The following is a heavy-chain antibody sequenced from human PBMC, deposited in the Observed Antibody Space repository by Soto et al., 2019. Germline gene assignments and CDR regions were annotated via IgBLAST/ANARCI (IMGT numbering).Heavy chain of an antibody. D-gene: IGHD6-6*01. CDR1: VFTFSSYG. J-gene: IGHJ6*02. CDR2: ISYDGSNK. Sequence: PGGSLRLSCAASVFTFSSYGMHCVRQSPGKWLEWVAVISYDGSNKYYADSVKGRFTISRDNSKNTLYLQMNSLRAEDTAVYYCAKATQLYPPFGMHVWGQATTVTVSS. CDR3: AKATQLYPPFGMHV. V-gene: IGHV3-30*18.